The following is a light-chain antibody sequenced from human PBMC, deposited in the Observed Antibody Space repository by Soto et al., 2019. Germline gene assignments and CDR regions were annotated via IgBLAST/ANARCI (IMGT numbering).Light chain of an antibody. CDR2: GAS. V-gene: IGKV3D-15*01. Sequence: ERVMTQSPATLCVSPGERATLSCRANQSVSSNLAWYQQKPGQAPRLLIYGASSRATGIPDRFSGSGSGTDFTLTISRLEPEDFAVYYCQQRNYPLTFGGGTKVDI. CDR3: QQRNYPLT. CDR1: QSVSSN. J-gene: IGKJ4*01.